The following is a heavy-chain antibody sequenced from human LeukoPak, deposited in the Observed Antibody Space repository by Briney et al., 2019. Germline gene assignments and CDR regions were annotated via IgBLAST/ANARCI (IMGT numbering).Heavy chain of an antibody. CDR2: IDGDDNK. D-gene: IGHD6-13*01. CDR3: VRSGYSSPFDY. J-gene: IGHJ4*02. CDR1: GFSLSTSGMG. Sequence: KSGPTLVNPTQTLTLTCTFSGFSLSTSGMGVSWIRQPPGKALEWLARIDGDDNKLYSASQKTRLTISKDTSENQVVLTITNMDPVDTATYFCVRSGYSSPFDYCGQGTLVTVSS. V-gene: IGHV2-70*17.